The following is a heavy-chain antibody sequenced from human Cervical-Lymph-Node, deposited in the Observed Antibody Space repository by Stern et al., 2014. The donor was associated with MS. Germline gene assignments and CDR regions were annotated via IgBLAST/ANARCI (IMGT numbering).Heavy chain of an antibody. Sequence: MQLVESGGGVVQPGRSLRLSCAASGFTFSSYGMHWVRQAPGKGLEWVAVIWYDGSNKYYADSVKGRFTISRDNSKNTLYLQMNSLRAEDTAVYYCARAVLRFLEWLPDYWGQGTLVTVSS. V-gene: IGHV3-33*01. CDR3: ARAVLRFLEWLPDY. CDR1: GFTFSSYG. CDR2: IWYDGSNK. D-gene: IGHD3-3*01. J-gene: IGHJ4*02.